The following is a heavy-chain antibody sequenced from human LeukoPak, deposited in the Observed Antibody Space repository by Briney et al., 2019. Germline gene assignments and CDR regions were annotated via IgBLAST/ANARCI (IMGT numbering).Heavy chain of an antibody. CDR2: ISAYNGNT. Sequence: ASVKVSCKASGYTFTSYGISWVRQAPGQGLEWMGWISAYNGNTNYAQKLQGRVTMTTDTSTSTAYMELRSLRSDDTAVYYCARVRDSGWYKRGEEAHTIWGQGTMVTVSS. D-gene: IGHD6-19*01. CDR1: GYTFTSYG. CDR3: ARVRDSGWYKRGEEAHTI. V-gene: IGHV1-18*01. J-gene: IGHJ3*02.